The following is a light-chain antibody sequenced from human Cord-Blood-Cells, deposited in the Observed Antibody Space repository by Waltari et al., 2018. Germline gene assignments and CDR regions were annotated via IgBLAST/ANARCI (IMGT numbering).Light chain of an antibody. CDR2: GNS. V-gene: IGLV1-40*01. CDR3: QSYDSSLSGSV. Sequence: QSVLTQPPSVSGAPGQRVTISCPGSSPNIGAGYDVHWYQQLPGTAPKLLIYGNSNRPSGVPDRFSGSKSGTSASLAITGLQAEDEADYYCQSYDSSLSGSVVGGGTKLTVL. CDR1: SPNIGAGYD. J-gene: IGLJ2*01.